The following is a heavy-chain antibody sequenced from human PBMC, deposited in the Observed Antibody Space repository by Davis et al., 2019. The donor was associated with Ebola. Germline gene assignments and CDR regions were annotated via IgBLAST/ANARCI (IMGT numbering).Heavy chain of an antibody. J-gene: IGHJ6*02. Sequence: ASVKVSCKASGYTFTSYGISWVRQAPGQGLEWMGWISAYNGNTNYAQKLQGRVTMTTDTSTSTVYMELSSLRSEDTAVYYCARGGGYDPYYYYGMDVWGQGTTVTVSS. V-gene: IGHV1-18*01. CDR1: GYTFTSYG. CDR2: ISAYNGNT. CDR3: ARGGGYDPYYYYGMDV. D-gene: IGHD5-12*01.